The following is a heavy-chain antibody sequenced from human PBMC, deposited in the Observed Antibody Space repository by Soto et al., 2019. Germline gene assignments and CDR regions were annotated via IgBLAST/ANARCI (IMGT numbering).Heavy chain of an antibody. CDR1: GGPVSSGDYY. CDR3: ARVRYCSTTSCYTGYYFDY. CDR2: IYYSGDT. V-gene: IGHV4-30-4*01. J-gene: IGHJ4*02. D-gene: IGHD2-2*02. Sequence: SETLSLTCTVSGGPVSSGDYYWSWIRQPPGKGLEWIGYIYYSGDTYYNPSLKSRVTISVDTSKNQFSLKLSSVTAADTAVYYCARVRYCSTTSCYTGYYFDYWGQGTRVTVSS.